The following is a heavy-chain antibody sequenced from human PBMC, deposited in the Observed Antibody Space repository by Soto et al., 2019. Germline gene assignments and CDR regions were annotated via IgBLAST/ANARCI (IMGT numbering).Heavy chain of an antibody. D-gene: IGHD2-8*01. CDR2: MSYDGSHE. CDR1: RITFSSYG. V-gene: IGHV3-33*06. J-gene: IGHJ6*02. CDR3: AKGSVLRVVEAPLAILGGVDV. Sequence: PGVTRRRSWLASRITFSSYGMHLVRQAPGKGLAWVAVMSYDGSHEYYADSVKGRFTISRDNSKTILYLQMNSLRLEDTAVYYCAKGSVLRVVEAPLAILGGVDVWGQGAMVTVSS.